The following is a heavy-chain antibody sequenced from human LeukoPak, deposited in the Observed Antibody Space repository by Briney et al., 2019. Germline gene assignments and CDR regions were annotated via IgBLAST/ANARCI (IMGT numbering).Heavy chain of an antibody. CDR3: ARDKRYSSSLDY. V-gene: IGHV3-7*01. J-gene: IGHJ4*02. Sequence: QPSETLSLTCTVSGGSISSSSYYWGWIRQPPGKGLEWVANIKQDGSEKYYVDSVKGRFTISRDNAKNSLYLQMNSLRAEDTAVYYCARDKRYSSSLDYWGQGTLVTVSS. D-gene: IGHD6-13*01. CDR1: GGSISSSSYY. CDR2: IKQDGSEK.